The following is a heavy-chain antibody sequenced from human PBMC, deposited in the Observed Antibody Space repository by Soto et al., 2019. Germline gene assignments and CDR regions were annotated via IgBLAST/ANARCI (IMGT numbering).Heavy chain of an antibody. J-gene: IGHJ4*02. CDR2: IPSDGSAQ. D-gene: IGHD1-1*01. V-gene: IGHV3-30-3*01. Sequence: QVQLVESGGGVVQPGRSLRLSCEASGFTFRDYAMHWVRQAPGKGLEWVAAIPSDGSAQHYADSVKGRFSISRDNSKNTLSLQKNSLRPEDAALYYCARAVAGQVRSAWTWLDYWGQGTLVTVSS. CDR3: ARAVAGQVRSAWTWLDY. CDR1: GFTFRDYA.